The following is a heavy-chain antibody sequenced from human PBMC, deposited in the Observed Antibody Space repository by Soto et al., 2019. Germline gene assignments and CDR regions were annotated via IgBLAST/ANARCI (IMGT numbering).Heavy chain of an antibody. CDR3: ARSRGYDILTGYFRLEAFDY. CDR1: GGTFSSYA. Sequence: GASVKVSCKASGGTFSSYAISWVRQAPGQGLEWMGGIIPIFGTANYAQKFQGRVTITADKSTSTAYMELGSLRSEDTAVYYCARSRGYDILTGYFRLEAFDYWGQGTLVTVS. CDR2: IIPIFGTA. J-gene: IGHJ4*02. D-gene: IGHD3-9*01. V-gene: IGHV1-69*06.